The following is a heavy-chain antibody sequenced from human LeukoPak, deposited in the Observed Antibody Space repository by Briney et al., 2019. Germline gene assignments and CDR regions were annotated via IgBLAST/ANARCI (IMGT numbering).Heavy chain of an antibody. V-gene: IGHV4-59*08. CDR2: IYYSGST. D-gene: IGHD6-25*01. CDR3: ARHHRHSSEIRPYFDY. J-gene: IGHJ4*02. Sequence: SETLSLTCTVSGGSISSYYWSWIRQPPGKGLEWIGYIYYSGSTNYNPSLKSRVTISVDTSKNQFSLKLSSVTAADTAVYYCARHHRHSSEIRPYFDYRGQGTLVTVSS. CDR1: GGSISSYY.